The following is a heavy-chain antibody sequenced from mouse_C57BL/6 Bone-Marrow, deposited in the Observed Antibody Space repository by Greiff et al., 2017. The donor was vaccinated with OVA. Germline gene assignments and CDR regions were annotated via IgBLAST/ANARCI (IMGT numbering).Heavy chain of an antibody. V-gene: IGHV1-64*01. CDR2: IPPNSGST. D-gene: IGHD3-2*02. CDR1: GYTFTSYW. J-gene: IGHJ3*01. Sequence: QVQLQQPGAELVKPGASVKLSCKASGYTFTSYWMHWVKQRPGQGLEWIGMIPPNSGSTNYNEKFKSKATLTVDKSSSTAYMQLSSLTSEDSAVYYCARSSSGPGAYWGQGTLVTVSA. CDR3: ARSSSGPGAY.